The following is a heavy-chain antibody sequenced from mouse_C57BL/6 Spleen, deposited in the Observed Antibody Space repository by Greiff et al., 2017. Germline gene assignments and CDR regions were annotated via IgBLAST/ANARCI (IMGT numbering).Heavy chain of an antibody. Sequence: EVKVEESGPGMVKPSQSLSLTCPVTGYSITSGYDWHWIRHFPGNKLEWMGYISYSGSTNYTPSLKSRISITHDTSKNHFFLKLSSVTTEDTATYCGARDDGWGYFDVWGTGTTVTVSS. J-gene: IGHJ1*03. CDR2: ISYSGST. CDR3: ARDDGWGYFDV. CDR1: GYSITSGYD. V-gene: IGHV3-1*01. D-gene: IGHD2-3*01.